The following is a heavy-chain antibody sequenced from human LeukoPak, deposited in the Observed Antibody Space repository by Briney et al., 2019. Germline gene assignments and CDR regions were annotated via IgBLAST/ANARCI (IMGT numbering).Heavy chain of an antibody. V-gene: IGHV3-30*02. D-gene: IGHD3-22*01. J-gene: IGHJ6*03. CDR2: IRYDGYVK. CDR1: GFTFTNYG. Sequence: GGSLRLSCTASGFTFTNYGMHWIRQAPGKGLEWVAFIRYDGYVKYYADSVKGRFTISRDNSRNTLYLQMNSLKTEDTAVYYCTRHGDYYDSSGYYYYMDVWGKGTTVTISS. CDR3: TRHGDYYDSSGYYYYMDV.